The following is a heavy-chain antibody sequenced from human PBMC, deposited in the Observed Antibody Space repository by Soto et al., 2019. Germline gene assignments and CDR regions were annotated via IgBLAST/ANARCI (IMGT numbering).Heavy chain of an antibody. CDR3: AKLLHNSYYNVMDV. Sequence: GAPSLPFAASGFTFSSYGMRWLRQAPGQGLEWVSSISHSGNTYYSDSVKGRFTISRDNSKNTMYLQMDSLRAEDTATYYCAKLLHNSYYNVMDVWGQGTTVTVSS. J-gene: IGHJ6*02. CDR2: ISHSGNT. CDR1: GFTFSSYG. V-gene: IGHV3-23*01. D-gene: IGHD4-4*01.